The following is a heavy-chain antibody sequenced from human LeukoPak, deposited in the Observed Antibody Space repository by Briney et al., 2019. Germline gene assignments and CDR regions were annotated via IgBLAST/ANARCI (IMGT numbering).Heavy chain of an antibody. CDR1: GFTFATFA. J-gene: IGHJ4*02. V-gene: IGHV3-23*01. Sequence: GGSLGLSCEASGFTFATFALAWFGQPQGRGLGWVSLTSGSGGSTYYADSVKGRFTISRDNSKNSLYLQMNSLRAEDTAVYYCARGSTYYDSSGQVPFDYWGQGTLVTVSS. CDR2: TSGSGGST. CDR3: ARGSTYYDSSGQVPFDY. D-gene: IGHD3-22*01.